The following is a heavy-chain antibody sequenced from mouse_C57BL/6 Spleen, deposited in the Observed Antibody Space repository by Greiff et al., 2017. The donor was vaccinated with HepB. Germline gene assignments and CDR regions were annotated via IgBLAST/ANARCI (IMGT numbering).Heavy chain of an antibody. CDR2: ISYDGSN. J-gene: IGHJ4*01. CDR3: AREGLYDSAMDY. Sequence: EVKLQESGPGLVKPSQSLSLTCSVTGYSITSGYYWNWIRQFPGNKLEWMGYISYDGSNNYNPSLKNRISITRDTSKNQYFLKLNSVTTEDTAIYYCAREGLYDSAMDYWGQGTSVTVSS. D-gene: IGHD2-12*01. CDR1: GYSITSGYY. V-gene: IGHV3-6*01.